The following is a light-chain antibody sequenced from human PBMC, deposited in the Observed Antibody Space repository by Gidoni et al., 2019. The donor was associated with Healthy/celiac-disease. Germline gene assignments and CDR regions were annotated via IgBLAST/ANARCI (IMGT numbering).Light chain of an antibody. CDR2: GNS. J-gene: IGLJ1*01. CDR3: QSYDSSLSGYV. V-gene: IGLV1-40*01. Sequence: QSVLTQPPSVSGAQGPRVTISCHGSSSNIGAGYDVHWYQQLPGPAPNLLIYGNSNRPSGVPDRFSGSKSGTSASLAITGLQAEDEADYYCQSYDSSLSGYVFGTGTKVTVL. CDR1: SSNIGAGYD.